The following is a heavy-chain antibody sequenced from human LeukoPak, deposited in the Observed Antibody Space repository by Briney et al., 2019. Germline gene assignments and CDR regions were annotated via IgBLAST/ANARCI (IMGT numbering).Heavy chain of an antibody. CDR3: AKTSGSSWASDFDF. Sequence: GGSLRLSCAASGFTFSSYGMHWVRQAPGKGLEWVAFIRYDGSNKYYADSVKGRFTISRDNSKNTPYLQMKSLRAEDTAVYYCAKTSGSSWASDFDFWGQGTLVTVSS. D-gene: IGHD6-6*01. CDR1: GFTFSSYG. V-gene: IGHV3-30*02. CDR2: IRYDGSNK. J-gene: IGHJ4*02.